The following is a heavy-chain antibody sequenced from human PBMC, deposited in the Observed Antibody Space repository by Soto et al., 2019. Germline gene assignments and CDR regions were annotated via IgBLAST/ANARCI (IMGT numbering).Heavy chain of an antibody. V-gene: IGHV5-51*01. CDR1: GYSFPNAW. Sequence: PGESLKISCRGSGYSFPNAWIAWVRRMPGKGLEWMGIIYPADSDPRYNPSFEGHVTITADKSISTAYLQWISLKASDTAIYYCARLMVVATLRGWFEPWGQGTLVTVSS. CDR2: IYPADSDP. D-gene: IGHD5-12*01. CDR3: ARLMVVATLRGWFEP. J-gene: IGHJ5*02.